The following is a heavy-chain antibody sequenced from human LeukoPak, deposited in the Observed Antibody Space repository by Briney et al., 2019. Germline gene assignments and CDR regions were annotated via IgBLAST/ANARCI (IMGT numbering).Heavy chain of an antibody. V-gene: IGHV3-9*01. Sequence: GGSLRLSCAASGFTFDDYAMHWVRQAPGKGLEWVSGISWNSGSIGYADSVKGRFTISRDNAKNSLYLQMNSLRAEDTALYYCAKDMESSSSPFWDYWGQGTLVTVSS. CDR2: ISWNSGSI. CDR3: AKDMESSSSPFWDY. D-gene: IGHD6-13*01. J-gene: IGHJ4*02. CDR1: GFTFDDYA.